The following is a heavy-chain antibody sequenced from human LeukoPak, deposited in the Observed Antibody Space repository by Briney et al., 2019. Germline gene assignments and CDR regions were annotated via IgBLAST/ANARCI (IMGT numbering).Heavy chain of an antibody. J-gene: IGHJ4*02. CDR2: VYNSGT. CDR1: GGSIRNFY. D-gene: IGHD4-23*01. CDR3: ARDYGGKFDC. Sequence: SEPLSLTCTVSGGSIRNFYWSWIRQTPGKGPEWIGYVYNSGTNYNPSLKSRVTISMDTSKNQFSLNLSSVTAADTAVYYCARDYGGKFDCWGQGTLVTVSS. V-gene: IGHV4-59*01.